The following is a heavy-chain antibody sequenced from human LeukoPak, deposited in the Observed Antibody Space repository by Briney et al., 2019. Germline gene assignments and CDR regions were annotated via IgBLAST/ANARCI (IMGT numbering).Heavy chain of an antibody. V-gene: IGHV4-59*01. CDR1: GGSISSYY. J-gene: IGHJ3*02. D-gene: IGHD2-2*01. CDR2: IYYSGST. CDR3: ARDRCSSTSCRSAAFDI. Sequence: SETLSLTCTVSGGSISSYYWSWIRQPPGKGLEWIGYIYYSGSTNYNPPLKSRVTISVDTSKNQFSLKLSSVTAADTAVYYCARDRCSSTSCRSAAFDIWGQGTMVTVSS.